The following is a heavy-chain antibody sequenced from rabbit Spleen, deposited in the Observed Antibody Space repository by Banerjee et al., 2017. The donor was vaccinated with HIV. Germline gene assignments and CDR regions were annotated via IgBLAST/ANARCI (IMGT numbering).Heavy chain of an antibody. D-gene: IGHD1-1*01. V-gene: IGHV1S45*01. Sequence: QEQLVESGGGLVKPGASLTLTCIASGVSFSGNSYMCWVRQAPGKGLEWIACIDIGSSAFTYFASWAKGRFTISKTSSTTVTLQMTSLTAADTATYFCARDTSSSFSSYGMDLWGQGTLVTVS. J-gene: IGHJ6*01. CDR2: IDIGSSAFT. CDR3: ARDTSSSFSSYGMDL. CDR1: GVSFSGNSY.